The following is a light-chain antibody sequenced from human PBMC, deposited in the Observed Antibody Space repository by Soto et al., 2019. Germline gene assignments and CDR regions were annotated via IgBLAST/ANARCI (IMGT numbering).Light chain of an antibody. J-gene: IGKJ2*03. Sequence: EIVLTQSPATLSVSPGERATLSCRASRSVATKLAWYQQKPGQAPSLLIQGASVRDTGVPARFSGSGSGTEFTLTISSLQSEDSAVYYCEQYEDWYSFGQGTKLEIK. CDR1: RSVATK. CDR2: GAS. CDR3: EQYEDWYS. V-gene: IGKV3-15*01.